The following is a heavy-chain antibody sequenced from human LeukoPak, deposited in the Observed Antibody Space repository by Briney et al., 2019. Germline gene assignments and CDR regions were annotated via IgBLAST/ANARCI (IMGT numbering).Heavy chain of an antibody. Sequence: SETLSLTCTVSGGSITSYYWSWIRQPPGKGLEWIGFIYYSGSTNYNPSLKSRVTISGDTSKNQFSLKLCSVTAADTAVYYCARARLALYWGAFDIWGQGTMVTASS. D-gene: IGHD2-15*01. V-gene: IGHV4-59*13. CDR1: GGSITSYY. CDR2: IYYSGST. CDR3: ARARLALYWGAFDI. J-gene: IGHJ3*02.